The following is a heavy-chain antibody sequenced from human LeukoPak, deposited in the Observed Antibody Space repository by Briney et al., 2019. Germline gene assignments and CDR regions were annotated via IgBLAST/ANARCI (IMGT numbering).Heavy chain of an antibody. V-gene: IGHV3-21*01. J-gene: IGHJ4*02. CDR3: AKDIYGGNWPNDY. CDR1: GFTFSSYT. CDR2: ISGSSYYI. D-gene: IGHD4-23*01. Sequence: PGGSLRLSCAASGFTFSSYTMNWVRQAPGKGLEWVSSISGSSYYIYYADSVKGRFTISRDNAKNSLYLQMNSLRAEDTALYYCAKDIYGGNWPNDYWGRGTLVTVSP.